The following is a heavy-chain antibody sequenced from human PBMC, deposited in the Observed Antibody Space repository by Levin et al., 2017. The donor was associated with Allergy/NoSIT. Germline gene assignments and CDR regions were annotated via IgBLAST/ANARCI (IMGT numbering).Heavy chain of an antibody. Sequence: PETLSLTCTVSGGSVSSYYWSWIRQPAGKGLEWIGRMYSSGNTNYNPSLRSRVTMSVDTSKNQFSLKLSSVTAADTAVYYCARVRVGATGWFDPWGQGTLVTVSS. CDR2: MYSSGNT. V-gene: IGHV4-4*07. CDR3: ARVRVGATGWFDP. CDR1: GGSVSSYY. D-gene: IGHD1-26*01. J-gene: IGHJ5*02.